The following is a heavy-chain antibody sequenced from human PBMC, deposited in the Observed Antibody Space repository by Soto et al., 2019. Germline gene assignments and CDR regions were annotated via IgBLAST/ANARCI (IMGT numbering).Heavy chain of an antibody. Sequence: EVQLVESGGGLVQPGGSLRLSCAASGFTFSSYEMNWVRQAPGKGLEWVSYISSSGSTIYYADSVKGRFTISRDNAKNSLYLQMNSLRAADTAVYYCARDIRGVITSSGFDYWGQGTQGPVSS. CDR2: ISSSGSTI. V-gene: IGHV3-48*03. CDR3: ARDIRGVITSSGFDY. J-gene: IGHJ4*02. CDR1: GFTFSSYE. D-gene: IGHD3-10*01.